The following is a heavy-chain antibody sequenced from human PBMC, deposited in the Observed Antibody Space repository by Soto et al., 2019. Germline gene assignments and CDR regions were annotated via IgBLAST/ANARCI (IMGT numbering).Heavy chain of an antibody. CDR2: IYHSGST. D-gene: IGHD3-10*01. CDR1: GGSISSSNW. Sequence: PSETLSLTCAGSGGSISSSNWWSWVRQPPGKGLEWIGEIYHSGSTNYNPSLKSRVTISVDKSKNQFSLKLSSVTAADTAVYYCATFGVNYYYGMDVWGQGTTVTV. V-gene: IGHV4-4*02. J-gene: IGHJ6*02. CDR3: ATFGVNYYYGMDV.